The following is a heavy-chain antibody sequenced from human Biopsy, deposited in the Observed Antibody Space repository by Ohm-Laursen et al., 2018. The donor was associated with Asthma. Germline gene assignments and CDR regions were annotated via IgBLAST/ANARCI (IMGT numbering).Heavy chain of an antibody. Sequence: SSLRLSCAASGFTFDDFAMTWVRQAPGKGLEWVSGISWNSGSIGYADSVKGRFTISRDNAKNSLYLQMNSLRVEDTALYYCAKATLGDIGKDYWGQGTLVAVSS. CDR3: AKATLGDIGKDY. V-gene: IGHV3-9*01. J-gene: IGHJ4*02. CDR1: GFTFDDFA. D-gene: IGHD2-21*01. CDR2: ISWNSGSI.